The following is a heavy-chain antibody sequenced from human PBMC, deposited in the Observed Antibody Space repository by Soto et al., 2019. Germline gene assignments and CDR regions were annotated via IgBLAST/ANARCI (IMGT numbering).Heavy chain of an antibody. J-gene: IGHJ4*02. D-gene: IGHD2-15*01. CDR2: INHSGST. V-gene: IGHV4-34*01. CDR3: ARGPHYCSGGSCSYDY. Sequence: SETLSLTCAVYGGSFSGYYWSWIRQPPGKGLEWIGEINHSGSTNCNPSLKSRVTISVDTSKNQFSLKLSSVTAADTAVYYCARGPHYCSGGSCSYDYWGQGTPVTVSS. CDR1: GGSFSGYY.